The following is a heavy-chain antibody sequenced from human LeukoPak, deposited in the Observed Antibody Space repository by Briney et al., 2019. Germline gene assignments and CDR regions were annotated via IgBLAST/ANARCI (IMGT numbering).Heavy chain of an antibody. CDR2: INPNSGGT. CDR1: GYTFTGYY. Sequence: ASVKVSCKASGYTFTGYYMHWVRQAPGQGFEWMGWINPNSGGTNYAQKFQGRVTMTRDTSISTAYMELSRLRSDDTAVYYCARWRIQLWPQPLYFDYWGQGTLVTVSS. CDR3: ARWRIQLWPQPLYFDY. D-gene: IGHD5-18*01. J-gene: IGHJ4*02. V-gene: IGHV1-2*02.